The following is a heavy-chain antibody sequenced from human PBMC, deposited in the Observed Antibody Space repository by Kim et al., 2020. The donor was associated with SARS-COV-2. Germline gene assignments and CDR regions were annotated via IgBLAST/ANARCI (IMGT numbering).Heavy chain of an antibody. Sequence: SETLSLTCTVSGGSISSSSYYWGWIRQPPGKGLEWIGSIYYSGSTYYNPSLKSRVTISVDTSKNQFSLKLSSVTAADTAVYYCARRPTWNDFIPRPPAYCSRGSCYAFDIWGQGTMVTVSS. CDR2: IYYSGST. D-gene: IGHD2-15*01. J-gene: IGHJ3*02. V-gene: IGHV4-39*01. CDR3: ARRPTWNDFIPRPPAYCSRGSCYAFDI. CDR1: GGSISSSSYY.